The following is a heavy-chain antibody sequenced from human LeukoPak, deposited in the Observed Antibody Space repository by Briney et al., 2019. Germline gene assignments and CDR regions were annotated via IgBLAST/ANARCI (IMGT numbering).Heavy chain of an antibody. J-gene: IGHJ4*02. V-gene: IGHV4-34*01. CDR2: INHSGST. D-gene: IGHD5-18*01. Sequence: SETLSLTCAVYGGSFSGYYWSWIRQPPGKGLEWIGEINHSGSTNYNPSLKSRVTISVDTSKNQFSLKLSSVTAADTAVYYSAGYVDTAMVFDYWGQGTLVTVSS. CDR3: AGYVDTAMVFDY. CDR1: GGSFSGYY.